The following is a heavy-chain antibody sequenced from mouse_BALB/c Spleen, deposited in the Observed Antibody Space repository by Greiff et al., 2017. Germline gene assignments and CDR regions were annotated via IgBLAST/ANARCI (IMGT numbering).Heavy chain of an antibody. CDR2: IYPGSGST. V-gene: IGHV1S22*01. CDR3: ARGYDYDGFAY. CDR1: GYTFTSYW. J-gene: IGHJ3*01. D-gene: IGHD2-4*01. Sequence: LQQPGSELVRPGASVKLSCKASGYTFTSYWMHWVKQRPGQGLEWIGNIYPGSGSTNYDEQFKGKATLTADTSSSTAYMQLSSLTSEDSAVYFCARGYDYDGFAYWGQGTLVTVSA.